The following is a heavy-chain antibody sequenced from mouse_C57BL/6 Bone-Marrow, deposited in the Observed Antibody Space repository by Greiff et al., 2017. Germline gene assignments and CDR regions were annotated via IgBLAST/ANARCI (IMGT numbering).Heavy chain of an antibody. J-gene: IGHJ1*03. CDR2: ISGGGGNT. Sequence: EVHLVESGGGLVKPGGSLKLSCAASGFTFSSYTMSWVRQTPEKRLQWVAAISGGGGNTYYPDSVKGRFTISRDNDKNILYLQMSSLRSEDTALYYCSRQVTTVLATKYFYVWGTGTTVTVSS. CDR1: GFTFSSYT. V-gene: IGHV5-9*01. D-gene: IGHD1-1*01. CDR3: SRQVTTVLATKYFYV.